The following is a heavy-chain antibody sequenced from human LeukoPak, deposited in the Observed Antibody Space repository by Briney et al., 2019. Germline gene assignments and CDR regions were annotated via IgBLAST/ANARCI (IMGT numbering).Heavy chain of an antibody. Sequence: ASVKVSCKASGYTFTSSYMHWVRQAPGQGLEWIGIINPSGGSTSYAQKFQGRVTMTRDTSTSTVYMELSSLRSEDTAVYYCARVREGGYSALFPLDYWGQGTLVTVSS. CDR2: INPSGGST. CDR3: ARVREGGYSALFPLDY. D-gene: IGHD5-12*01. J-gene: IGHJ4*02. CDR1: GYTFTSSY. V-gene: IGHV1-46*01.